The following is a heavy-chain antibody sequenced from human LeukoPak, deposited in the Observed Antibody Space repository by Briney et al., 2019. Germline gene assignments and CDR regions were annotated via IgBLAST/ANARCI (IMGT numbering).Heavy chain of an antibody. D-gene: IGHD3-22*01. V-gene: IGHV4-39*07. J-gene: IGHJ5*02. CDR3: ARDIRRITMIVVVSPYNWFDP. CDR2: IYYSGST. CDR1: GGSISTSSYY. Sequence: SETLSLTCTVSGGSISTSSYYWGWIRQPPGKGLEWIGSIYYSGSTYYNPSLKSRVTISVDTSKNQSSLKLSSVTAADTAVYYCARDIRRITMIVVVSPYNWFDPWGQGTLVTVSS.